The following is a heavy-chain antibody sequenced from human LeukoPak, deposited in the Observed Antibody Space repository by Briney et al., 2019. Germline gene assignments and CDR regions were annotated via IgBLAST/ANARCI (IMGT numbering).Heavy chain of an antibody. J-gene: IGHJ6*02. CDR3: ARGAGTGYDYYYGLDV. V-gene: IGHV1-2*07. CDR2: INPKNGAT. CDR1: GFIFSGYY. Sequence: ASVKVSCKASGFIFSGYYLHWMRHVPGQGLEWMGWINPKNGATEYADKFQGRVIMTRDTSISTVSMELSRLKSDDTAVYFCARGAGTGYDYYYGLDVWGQGTTVTVSS. D-gene: IGHD1-26*01.